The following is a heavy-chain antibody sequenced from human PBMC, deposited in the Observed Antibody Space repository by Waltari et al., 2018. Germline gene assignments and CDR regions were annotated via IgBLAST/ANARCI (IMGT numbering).Heavy chain of an antibody. Sequence: EVQLVESGGGLIQPGGSLRLSCAASGFTVSNNYMSWVRQAPGKGLEWVSLIYGTGGTAYADSVQGRFTISRDNSKNTLYLQMNSLRVEDTAVYYCATRMVLAARNWGQGTLVTVSS. CDR2: IYGTGGT. D-gene: IGHD6-6*01. V-gene: IGHV3-53*01. CDR3: ATRMVLAARN. J-gene: IGHJ4*02. CDR1: GFTVSNNY.